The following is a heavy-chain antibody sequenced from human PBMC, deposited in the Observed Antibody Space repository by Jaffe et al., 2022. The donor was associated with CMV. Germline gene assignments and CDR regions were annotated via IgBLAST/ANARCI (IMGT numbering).Heavy chain of an antibody. D-gene: IGHD3-3*01. Sequence: QVQLVQSGAEVKKPGASVKVSCKASGYTFTGYYMHWVRQAPGQGLEWMGWINPNSGGTNYAQKFQGRVTMTRDTSISTAYMELSRLRSDDTAVYYCARSTPLYDFWSGYDQGGDYWGQGTLVTVSS. J-gene: IGHJ4*02. CDR1: GYTFTGYY. CDR2: INPNSGGT. V-gene: IGHV1-2*02. CDR3: ARSTPLYDFWSGYDQGGDY.